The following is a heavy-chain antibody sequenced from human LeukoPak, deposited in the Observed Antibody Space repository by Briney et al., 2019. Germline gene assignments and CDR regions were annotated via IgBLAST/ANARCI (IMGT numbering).Heavy chain of an antibody. Sequence: GGSLRLSCAASGFTFNIYAMSWVRQAPGKGLEWVSAISTSGGSTYYADSVKGRFTISRDNSKNTLYLQMNSLRAEDTAVYYCAKGAMDNILTGYYLDDWGQGTPVTVSS. J-gene: IGHJ4*02. V-gene: IGHV3-23*01. CDR3: AKGAMDNILTGYYLDD. D-gene: IGHD3-9*01. CDR1: GFTFNIYA. CDR2: ISTSGGST.